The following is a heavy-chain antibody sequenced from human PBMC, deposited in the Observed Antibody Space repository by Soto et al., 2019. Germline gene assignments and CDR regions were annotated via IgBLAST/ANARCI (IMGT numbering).Heavy chain of an antibody. CDR3: AFRYCSRTTCPPLNSYFYMDV. D-gene: IGHD2-2*01. J-gene: IGHJ6*03. CDR2: ISGSGGST. Sequence: GGSLRLSCAASGFTFSNHAMTWVRQAPGKGLEWVSGISGSGGSTFYAGSVKGRYAISRDNSKNTLFLQMSSLRAEDTAVYYCAFRYCSRTTCPPLNSYFYMDVWGKGTTVTVSS. V-gene: IGHV3-23*01. CDR1: GFTFSNHA.